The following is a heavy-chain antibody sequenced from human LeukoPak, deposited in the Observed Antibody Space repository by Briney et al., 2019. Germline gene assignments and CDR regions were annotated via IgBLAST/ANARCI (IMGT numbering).Heavy chain of an antibody. J-gene: IGHJ4*02. D-gene: IGHD2-2*01. V-gene: IGHV3-48*01. CDR1: GFTFSSYS. Sequence: GGSLRLSCAASGFTFSSYSMNWVRQAPGKGLEWVSYISSSSTVYYADSVKGRFTISRDNAKNSLYLQMNSLRAEDTAVYYCASRTSPSDYWGQGTLVTVSS. CDR2: ISSSSTV. CDR3: ASRTSPSDY.